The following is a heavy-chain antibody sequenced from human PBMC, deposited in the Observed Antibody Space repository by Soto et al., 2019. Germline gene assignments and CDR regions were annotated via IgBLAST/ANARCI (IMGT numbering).Heavy chain of an antibody. Sequence: HVQLHESGPGRVKPSETLSLSCTVSGASVSSDYWIWFRQPPGKGLEWIGYFYFTGSTKYKSSLKSRVAISVDTSKNQFSLNLTSVTAADTAMYYCARASRIFRVDYRGQGSQVTVSS. CDR2: FYFTGST. J-gene: IGHJ4*02. CDR1: GASVSSDY. V-gene: IGHV4-59*02. CDR3: ARASRIFRVDY.